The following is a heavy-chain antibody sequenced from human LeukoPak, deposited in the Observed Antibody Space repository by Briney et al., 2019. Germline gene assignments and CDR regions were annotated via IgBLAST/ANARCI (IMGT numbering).Heavy chain of an antibody. Sequence: SETLSLTCSVTGGSISSHYWNWIRQPPGKGLEWIGYIHNSGGTNYNPSLKSRVTIAVDTSKNQFSLKLSAVTAADTAVYYCARLDILVPRAVEWFDPWGQGTVVTVSS. CDR3: ARLDILVPRAVEWFDP. CDR2: IHNSGGT. J-gene: IGHJ5*01. CDR1: GGSISSHY. V-gene: IGHV4-59*08. D-gene: IGHD2-2*01.